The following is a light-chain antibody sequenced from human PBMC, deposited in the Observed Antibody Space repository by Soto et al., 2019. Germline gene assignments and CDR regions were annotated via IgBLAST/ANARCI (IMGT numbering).Light chain of an antibody. V-gene: IGKV1-8*01. CDR2: AAS. Sequence: ASRMTQSPSSLSASTGDRVTITCRASQGISSYLAWYQQKPGKAPKLLIYAASTLQSGVPSRFSGSGSGTDFTLTISCLQSEDFATYYCQQYYSSWTFGQGTKVDIK. CDR3: QQYYSSWT. CDR1: QGISSY. J-gene: IGKJ1*01.